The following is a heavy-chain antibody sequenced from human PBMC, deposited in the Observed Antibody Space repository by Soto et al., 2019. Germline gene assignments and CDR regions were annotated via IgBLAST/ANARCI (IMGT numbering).Heavy chain of an antibody. V-gene: IGHV4-61*01. Sequence: PSETLSLTCTVSGGSVSSGSYYWSWIRQPPGKGLEWIGYIYYSGSTNYNPSLKSRVTISVDTSKNQFSLKLSSVTAADTAVYYCARGSEPGIAAAATFDYWGQGTLVTVSS. J-gene: IGHJ4*02. CDR1: GGSVSSGSYY. CDR2: IYYSGST. CDR3: ARGSEPGIAAAATFDY. D-gene: IGHD6-13*01.